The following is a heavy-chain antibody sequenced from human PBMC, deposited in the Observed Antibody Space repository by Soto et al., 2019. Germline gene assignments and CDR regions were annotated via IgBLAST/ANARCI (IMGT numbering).Heavy chain of an antibody. CDR2: IIPIFGTA. V-gene: IGHV1-69*13. CDR1: GGTFSSYA. D-gene: IGHD5-18*01. Sequence: SVKVSCKASGGTFSSYAISWVRQAPGQGLEWMGGIIPIFGTANYAQKFQGRVTITADESTSTAYMELSSLRSEDTAVYYCARGLEDTAMAPGYYWGQGTLVTVS. J-gene: IGHJ4*02. CDR3: ARGLEDTAMAPGYY.